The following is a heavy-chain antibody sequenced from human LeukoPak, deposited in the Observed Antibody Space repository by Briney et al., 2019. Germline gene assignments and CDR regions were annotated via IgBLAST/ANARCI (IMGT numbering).Heavy chain of an antibody. J-gene: IGHJ6*03. CDR3: AGDRGYSYGPLYYYYYYYMDV. V-gene: IGHV1-46*01. Sequence: GASVKVSCKASGYTFTSYYMHWVRQAPGQGLEWMGIINPSGGSTSYAQKFQGRVTMTRDMSTSTVYMELSSLRSEDTAVYYCAGDRGYSYGPLYYYYYYYMDVWGKGTTVTVSS. CDR2: INPSGGST. CDR1: GYTFTSYY. D-gene: IGHD5-18*01.